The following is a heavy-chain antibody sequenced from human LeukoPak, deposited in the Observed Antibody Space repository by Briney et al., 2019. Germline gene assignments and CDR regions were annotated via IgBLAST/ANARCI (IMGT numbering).Heavy chain of an antibody. Sequence: PGGSLRLSCAASGFTFSRYSMHWVRQAPGKGLEYVSAISSNGGSTYYANSVKGRFTISRDNSKNTLYLQMGSLRAEDMAVYYCARDGTSAPYYYDSSGYYHVGEYFQHWGQGTLVTVSS. D-gene: IGHD3-22*01. J-gene: IGHJ1*01. CDR3: ARDGTSAPYYYDSSGYYHVGEYFQH. V-gene: IGHV3-64*01. CDR1: GFTFSRYS. CDR2: ISSNGGST.